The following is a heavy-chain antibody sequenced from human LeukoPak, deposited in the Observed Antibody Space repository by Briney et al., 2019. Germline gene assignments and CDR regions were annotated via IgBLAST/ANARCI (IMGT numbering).Heavy chain of an antibody. J-gene: IGHJ4*02. CDR3: AKWKYSNSGIDDY. CDR2: ISGSGDNT. D-gene: IGHD6-6*01. Sequence: GGSLRLSCAASGFTFSSYAMSWVRQVPGKGLEWVSVISGSGDNTYYADSVKGRFTISRDNSKDMLYLQMNSLRAEDTAVYYCAKWKYSNSGIDDYWGLGTLVTVSS. V-gene: IGHV3-23*01. CDR1: GFTFSSYA.